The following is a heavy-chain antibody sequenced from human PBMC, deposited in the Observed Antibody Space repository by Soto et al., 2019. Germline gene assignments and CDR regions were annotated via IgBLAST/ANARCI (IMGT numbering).Heavy chain of an antibody. V-gene: IGHV1-69*13. J-gene: IGHJ3*02. CDR1: GGTFSSYA. D-gene: IGHD3-10*01. Sequence: ASVKVSCKASGGTFSSYAISWVRQAPGQGLEWMGGIIPIFGTANYAQKFQGRVTITADESTNTAYMELSSLRSEGTAVYYCARDHLRGAFDIWGQGTMVTVSS. CDR2: IIPIFGTA. CDR3: ARDHLRGAFDI.